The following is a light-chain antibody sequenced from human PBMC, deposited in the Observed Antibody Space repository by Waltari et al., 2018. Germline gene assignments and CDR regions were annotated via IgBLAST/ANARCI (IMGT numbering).Light chain of an antibody. CDR2: EGS. J-gene: IGLJ2*01. CDR3: CSYAGSSIVV. V-gene: IGLV2-23*01. Sequence: QSALPQPASVSGSPGQSLTIPCTGTSSDVGSYNLFSWYQQHPGKAPKLMIYEGSKRPSGVSNRFSGSKSGNTASLTISGLQAEDEADYYCCSYAGSSIVVFGGGTKLTVL. CDR1: SSDVGSYNL.